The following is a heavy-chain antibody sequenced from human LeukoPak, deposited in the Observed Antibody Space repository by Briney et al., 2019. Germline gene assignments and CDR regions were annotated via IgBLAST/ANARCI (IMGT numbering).Heavy chain of an antibody. CDR3: AREARTWIQLWRAIRTSAGTFDP. CDR2: TYYRSKWYN. J-gene: IGHJ5*02. CDR1: GDSVSSNSAA. D-gene: IGHD5-18*01. Sequence: SQTLSLTCAISGDSVSSNSAAWNWIRQSPSRGLEWLGRTYYRSKWYNDYAVSVKSRITINPDTSKNQFSLKLSSVTAADTAVYYCAREARTWIQLWRAIRTSAGTFDPWGQGTLVTVSS. V-gene: IGHV6-1*01.